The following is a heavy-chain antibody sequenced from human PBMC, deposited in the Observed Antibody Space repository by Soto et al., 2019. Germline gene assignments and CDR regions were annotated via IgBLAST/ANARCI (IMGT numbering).Heavy chain of an antibody. CDR1: GFTFSGSA. D-gene: IGHD3-3*01. V-gene: IGHV3-73*01. CDR2: IRSKANSYAT. Sequence: GGSLRLSCAASGFTFSGSAMHWVRQASGKGLEWVGRIRSKANSYATAYAASVKGRFTISRDDSKNTAYLQMNSLKTEDTAVYYCTRPYYDFWSGYYGPVLGDYYMDVWGKGSTVTVSS. J-gene: IGHJ6*03. CDR3: TRPYYDFWSGYYGPVLGDYYMDV.